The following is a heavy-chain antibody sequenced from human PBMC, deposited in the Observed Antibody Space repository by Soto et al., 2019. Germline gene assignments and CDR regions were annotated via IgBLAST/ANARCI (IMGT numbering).Heavy chain of an antibody. CDR2: MSPDGSDT. CDR1: GFTFTSHW. D-gene: IGHD3-22*01. Sequence: PGGSLRLSCAASGFTFTSHWLHWVRQAPGEGLVWVSRMSPDGSDTKFADSVKGRFTISRDNSRSTLYLQMNSLRAEDAALYYCAKSSSAYYYDYWGQGTLVTVSS. CDR3: AKSSSAYYYDY. J-gene: IGHJ4*02. V-gene: IGHV3-74*03.